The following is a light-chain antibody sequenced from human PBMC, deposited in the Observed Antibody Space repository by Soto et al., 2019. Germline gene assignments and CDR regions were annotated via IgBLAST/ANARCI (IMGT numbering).Light chain of an antibody. CDR1: SSDVGGYKY. CDR2: DVS. Sequence: QSVLTQPASVSGSPGQSITISCTGTSSDVGGYKYVSWYQQLPGKAPKCVIFDVSNRPSGVSTRFSGSKSGNTASLTISGLQAEDEADYSSFSYRNTSARYVFGTGTEVT. J-gene: IGLJ1*01. V-gene: IGLV2-14*01. CDR3: FSYRNTSARYV.